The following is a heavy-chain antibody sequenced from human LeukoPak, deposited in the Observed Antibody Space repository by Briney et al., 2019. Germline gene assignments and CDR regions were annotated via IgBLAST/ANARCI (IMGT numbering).Heavy chain of an antibody. CDR3: ASAVVTPFDY. CDR1: GFTFTSYW. Sequence: PGGSLRLSCAASGFTFTSYWMHWVRQAPGKGLVWVSGINSDGSRSNYADSVKGRFTISRDNAKNTLYLQMNSLRAEDTAVYYCASAVVTPFDYWGQGTLVTVSS. V-gene: IGHV3-74*01. J-gene: IGHJ4*02. CDR2: INSDGSRS. D-gene: IGHD4-23*01.